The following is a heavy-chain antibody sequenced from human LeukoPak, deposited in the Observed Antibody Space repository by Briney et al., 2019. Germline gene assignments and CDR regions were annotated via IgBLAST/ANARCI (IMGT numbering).Heavy chain of an antibody. J-gene: IGHJ4*02. Sequence: SETLSLTCTVSGGSITSHYWNWIRQPPGKGLEWIGYINHNGYSNSNPSLKSRVTISRDTSKNRFSLKLNSVTAADTAVYYCARSVYPHYYFDYWGQATLVTVSP. V-gene: IGHV4-59*11. CDR3: ARSVYPHYYFDY. CDR2: INHNGYS. D-gene: IGHD3-16*01. CDR1: GGSITSHY.